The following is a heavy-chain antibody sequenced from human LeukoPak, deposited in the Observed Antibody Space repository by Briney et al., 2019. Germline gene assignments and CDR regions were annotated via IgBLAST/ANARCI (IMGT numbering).Heavy chain of an antibody. CDR3: ARGSPPDY. CDR2: ISSSSIYT. J-gene: IGHJ4*02. CDR1: GFIFSDYY. D-gene: IGHD2-15*01. V-gene: IGHV3-11*05. Sequence: GGSLRLSCAASGFIFSDYYMSWIRQAPGKGLMWLSYISSSSIYTSYADSVKGRFTISRDYAKNSLYLQLNSLRAEDTAVYYCARGSPPDYWGQGTLVTVSS.